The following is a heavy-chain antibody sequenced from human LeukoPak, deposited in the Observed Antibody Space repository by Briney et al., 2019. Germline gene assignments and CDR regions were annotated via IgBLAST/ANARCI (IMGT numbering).Heavy chain of an antibody. Sequence: SETLSLTCTVSGDSVSSGSYYWSWIRQPPGKGLEWIGYIYYSGSTNYNPSLKSRVTISVDTSKNQFSLKLSSVTAADTAVYYCAGSRFGFDYWGQGTLVTVSS. D-gene: IGHD2-15*01. J-gene: IGHJ4*02. V-gene: IGHV4-61*01. CDR1: GDSVSSGSYY. CDR2: IYYSGST. CDR3: AGSRFGFDY.